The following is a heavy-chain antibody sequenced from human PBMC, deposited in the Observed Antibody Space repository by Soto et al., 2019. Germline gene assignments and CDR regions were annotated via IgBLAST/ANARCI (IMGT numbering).Heavy chain of an antibody. D-gene: IGHD1-26*01. CDR1: GFSFSNYA. J-gene: IGHJ2*01. V-gene: IGHV3-48*01. Sequence: EVQLVESGGGLVQPGGSLRLSCAASGFSFSNYAMDWVRQAPGKGLEWVSYISGSSSNIRYADSVKGRFTISRDNAKSSEYLQRNSLGADDTAVYYCARDPSRGSDWARYLDLWGRGTLVTVSS. CDR3: ARDPSRGSDWARYLDL. CDR2: ISGSSSNI.